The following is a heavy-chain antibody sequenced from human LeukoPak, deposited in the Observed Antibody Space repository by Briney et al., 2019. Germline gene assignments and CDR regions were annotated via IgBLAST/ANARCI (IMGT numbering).Heavy chain of an antibody. CDR1: GFTFSSYE. CDR2: ISSSGSTI. Sequence: GGSLRLSCAASGFTFSSYEMNWVRQAPGKGLEWVPYISSSGSTIYYADSVKGRFTISRDNAKNSLYLQMNSLRAEDTAVYYCARRQGDPYYYYYYMDVWGKGTTVTISS. CDR3: ARRQGDPYYYYYYMDV. D-gene: IGHD3-10*01. J-gene: IGHJ6*03. V-gene: IGHV3-48*03.